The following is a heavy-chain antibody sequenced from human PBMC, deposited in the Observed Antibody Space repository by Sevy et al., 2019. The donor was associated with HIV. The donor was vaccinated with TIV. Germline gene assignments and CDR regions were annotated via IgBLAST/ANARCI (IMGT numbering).Heavy chain of an antibody. Sequence: GGSLRLSCAASGFTFSSYSMNWVRQAPGKGLEWVSSISSSSSYIYYADSVKGRFTISRDNAKNSLYLQMNSLRAEDTAVYYCARVAGSAFSGGVWGQGTTVTVSS. CDR1: GFTFSSYS. CDR3: ARVAGSAFSGGV. D-gene: IGHD3-10*01. J-gene: IGHJ6*02. V-gene: IGHV3-21*01. CDR2: ISSSSSYI.